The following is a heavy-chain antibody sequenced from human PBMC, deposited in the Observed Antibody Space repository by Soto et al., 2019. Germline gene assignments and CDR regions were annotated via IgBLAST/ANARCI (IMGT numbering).Heavy chain of an antibody. J-gene: IGHJ4*02. Sequence: PGGSLRLSCAASGSTFNNYFMTWVRQAPGKALEWVASIKEDGSEKYYGDSMKGRFTISRDNAKNSLYLEMNSLRAEDTAVYYCARESEDLTSNFDYWGQGTLVTVSS. CDR3: ARESEDLTSNFDY. CDR1: GSTFNNYF. V-gene: IGHV3-7*01. CDR2: IKEDGSEK.